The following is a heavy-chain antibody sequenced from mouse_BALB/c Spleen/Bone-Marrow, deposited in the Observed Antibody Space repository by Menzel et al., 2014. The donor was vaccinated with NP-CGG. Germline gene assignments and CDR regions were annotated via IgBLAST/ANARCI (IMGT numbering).Heavy chain of an antibody. V-gene: IGHV1-14*01. D-gene: IGHD2-2*01. CDR2: INPYNDGT. J-gene: IGHJ1*01. CDR3: ARSLYGFDWYFDV. CDR1: GYTFTSYV. Sequence: EVQGVESGPELVKPGASVKMSCKASGYTFTSYVMHWAKQKPGQGLEWIGNINPYNDGTKYNEKFKGKATLTSDKFSSTAYMELGSLTSEDSAVCYCARSLYGFDWYFDVWGAGTTVTVSS.